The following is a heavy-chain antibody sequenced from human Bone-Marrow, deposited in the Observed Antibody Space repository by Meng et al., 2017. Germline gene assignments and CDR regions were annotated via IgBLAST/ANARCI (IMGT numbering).Heavy chain of an antibody. CDR3: AHTRYCSSTSCGYDY. Sequence: TTLQEVRPPLGTPTQTPPPTCTFPGFPPRTGGVGVGWIRQPPGKALEWLALIYWDDDKRYSPSLKSRLTITKDTSKNQVVLTMTNMDPVDTATYYCAHTRYCSSTSCGYDYWGQGTLVTVSS. CDR2: IYWDDDK. D-gene: IGHD2-2*01. CDR1: GFPPRTGGVG. J-gene: IGHJ4*02. V-gene: IGHV2-5*02.